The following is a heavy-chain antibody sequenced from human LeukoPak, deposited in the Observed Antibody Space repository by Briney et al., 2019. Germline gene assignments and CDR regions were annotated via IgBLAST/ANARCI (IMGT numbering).Heavy chain of an antibody. CDR1: GFTFSDYY. CDR3: AKDQWRGGPYDY. D-gene: IGHD2-8*01. Sequence: QPGGSLRLSCAASGFTFSDYYMSWIRQAPGKGLEWVSAISGSGGSTYYADSVKGRFTISRDNSKNTLYLQMNSLRVEDTAVYYCAKDQWRGGPYDYWGQGTLVTVSS. V-gene: IGHV3-23*01. CDR2: ISGSGGST. J-gene: IGHJ4*02.